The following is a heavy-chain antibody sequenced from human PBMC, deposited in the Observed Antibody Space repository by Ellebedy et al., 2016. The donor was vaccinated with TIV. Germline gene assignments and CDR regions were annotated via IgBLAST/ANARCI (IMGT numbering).Heavy chain of an antibody. Sequence: GESLKISCAASGFTFSSYAMHWVRQAPGKGLEWVAVISYDGSNKYYADSVKGRFTISRDNSKNTLYLQMNSLRAEDTAVYYCARGGVINSYAAADNWGQGTLVTVST. CDR2: ISYDGSNK. J-gene: IGHJ4*02. V-gene: IGHV3-30-3*01. D-gene: IGHD5-18*01. CDR3: ARGGVINSYAAADN. CDR1: GFTFSSYA.